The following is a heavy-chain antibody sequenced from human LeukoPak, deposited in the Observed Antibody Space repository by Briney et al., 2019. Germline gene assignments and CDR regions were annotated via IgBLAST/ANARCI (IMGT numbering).Heavy chain of an antibody. Sequence: ASVKVSFKASGYTFTSYYMHWVRQAPGQGLEWMGIINPSGGSTSYAQKFQGRVTMTRDTSTSTVYMELSSLRSEDTAVYYCAREGGGDMDAFDIWGQGTMVTVSS. V-gene: IGHV1-46*01. CDR3: AREGGGDMDAFDI. CDR1: GYTFTSYY. D-gene: IGHD3-16*01. J-gene: IGHJ3*02. CDR2: INPSGGST.